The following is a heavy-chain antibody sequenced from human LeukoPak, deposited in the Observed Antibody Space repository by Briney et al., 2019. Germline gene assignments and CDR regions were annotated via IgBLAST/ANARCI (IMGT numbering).Heavy chain of an antibody. J-gene: IGHJ4*02. CDR2: INPNSKTI. CDR3: ARATLKNYYDSSGYSD. D-gene: IGHD3-22*01. V-gene: IGHV3-48*01. CDR1: GFTFSDFS. Sequence: PGGSLRLSCAASGFTFSDFSMNWVRQAPGKGLEDIACINPNSKTIWYADSVKGRFTISRDNSKNTLYLQMNSLRAEDTAVYYCARATLKNYYDSSGYSDWGQGTLVTVSS.